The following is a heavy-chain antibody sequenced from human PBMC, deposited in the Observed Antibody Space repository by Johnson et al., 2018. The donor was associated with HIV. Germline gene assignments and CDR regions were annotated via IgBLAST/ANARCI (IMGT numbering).Heavy chain of an antibody. Sequence: VQLVESGGGLVKPGGSLRLSCAASGFTFSNAWMSWVRQAPGKGLEWVGRIKSKTDGGTTDYAAPVKGRFTISRDDSKNTLYLQMSSRRAEDTAVYYCVRDAFEYRDAGCRFGGAGFDIWGQGTVVTVSS. V-gene: IGHV3-15*01. J-gene: IGHJ3*02. CDR2: IKSKTDGGTT. CDR1: GFTFSNAW. CDR3: VRDAFEYRDAGCRFGGAGFDI. D-gene: IGHD3-16*01.